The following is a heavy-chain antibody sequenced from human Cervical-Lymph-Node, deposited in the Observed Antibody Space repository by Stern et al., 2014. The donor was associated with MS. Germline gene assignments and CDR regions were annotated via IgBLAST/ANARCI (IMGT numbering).Heavy chain of an antibody. CDR3: ARLGRRGRTMFATVDY. D-gene: IGHD3-10*01. CDR1: GYRFNNYW. J-gene: IGHJ4*02. Sequence: EVQLVESGAEVKKPGESLKISCLGSGYRFNNYWIGWVRQMPGKGLERIGVIYPGDSDPRYSPSFQGQVTISADKSSSTAFLQWSSLKAADTAMYYCARLGRRGRTMFATVDYWGQGTLVTVSS. V-gene: IGHV5-51*01. CDR2: IYPGDSDP.